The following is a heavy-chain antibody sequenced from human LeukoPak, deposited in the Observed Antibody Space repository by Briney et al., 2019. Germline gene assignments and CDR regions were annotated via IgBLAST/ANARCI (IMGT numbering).Heavy chain of an antibody. CDR2: IYPDDSDT. Sequence: PGESLKISCKGSGYSFTSYWISWVRQMPGKGLEWMGIIYPDDSDTRYSPSFEGQVTFSADKSISTAYLQWSSLKASDTAMYYCARGRYSGTYLSYFDYWAQGTLVTVSS. CDR3: ARGRYSGTYLSYFDY. V-gene: IGHV5-51*01. CDR1: GYSFTSYW. D-gene: IGHD1-26*01. J-gene: IGHJ4*02.